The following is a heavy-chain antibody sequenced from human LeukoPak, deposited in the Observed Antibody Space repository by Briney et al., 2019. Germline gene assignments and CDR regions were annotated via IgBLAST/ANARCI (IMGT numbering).Heavy chain of an antibody. CDR2: IWYDGSNK. Sequence: QSGGSLRLSCAASGFTFSSYGMHWVRQAPGKGLEWVAVIWYDGSNKYYADSVKGRFTISRDNSKNTLYLQMNSLRAEDTVIYFCARGGGWEMDYWGQGTLATVSS. D-gene: IGHD3-16*01. V-gene: IGHV3-33*01. CDR3: ARGGGWEMDY. J-gene: IGHJ4*02. CDR1: GFTFSSYG.